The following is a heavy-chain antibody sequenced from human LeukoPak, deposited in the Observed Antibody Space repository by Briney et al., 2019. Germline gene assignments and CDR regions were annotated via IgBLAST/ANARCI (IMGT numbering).Heavy chain of an antibody. V-gene: IGHV4-38-2*02. Sequence: SETLSLTCTVSGYSISSGYYWGWIRQPPGKGLEWIGSIYHSGSTYYNPSLKSRVTISVDTSKNQFSLKLSSVTAADTAVYYCAKHLDPRSEVGATFFLSGYYFDYWGQGTLVTVSS. D-gene: IGHD1-26*01. CDR1: GYSISSGYY. CDR3: AKHLDPRSEVGATFFLSGYYFDY. CDR2: IYHSGST. J-gene: IGHJ4*02.